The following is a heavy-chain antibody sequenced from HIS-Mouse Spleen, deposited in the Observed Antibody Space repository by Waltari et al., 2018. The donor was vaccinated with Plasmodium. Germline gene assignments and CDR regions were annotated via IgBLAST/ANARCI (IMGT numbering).Heavy chain of an antibody. Sequence: QVQLQQWGAGLLKPSETLSLTCAVYGGSFSGYYWSWIRQPPGNGLEWIGEINHSGSTNYNPSLKSRVTISGDTSKNRFSLKLSSVTAADTAVYYCARVTSSGVYWYFDLWGRGTLVTVSS. CDR2: INHSGST. V-gene: IGHV4-34*01. J-gene: IGHJ2*01. CDR1: GGSFSGYY. CDR3: ARVTSSGVYWYFDL. D-gene: IGHD3-3*01.